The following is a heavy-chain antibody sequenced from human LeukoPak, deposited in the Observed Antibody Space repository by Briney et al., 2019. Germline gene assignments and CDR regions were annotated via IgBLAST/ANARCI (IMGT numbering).Heavy chain of an antibody. CDR1: GFTFTNYW. D-gene: IGHD3/OR15-3a*01. CDR3: ARGGLDHAYDI. V-gene: IGHV3-74*01. J-gene: IGHJ3*02. CDR2: IHSDGVGT. Sequence: GGSLRLSCAASGFTFTNYWMHWVRQAPGKGLVWVSRIHSDGVGTIYADSVKGRFTVSRDNSKNMVFLQMSSLRADDTAVYYCARGGLDHAYDIWGQGTMVIVSS.